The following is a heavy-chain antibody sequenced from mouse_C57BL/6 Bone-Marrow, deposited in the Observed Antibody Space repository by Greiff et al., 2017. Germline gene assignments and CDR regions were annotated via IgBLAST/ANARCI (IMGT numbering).Heavy chain of an antibody. Sequence: EVMLVESGGDLVKPGGSLKLSCAASGFTFSSYGMSWVRQTPDKRLEWVATISSGGSYTYYPDSVKGRFTISRDNAKNTLYLQMSSLKSEDTAMYYCARQLRLRDYFDYWGQGTTLTVSS. D-gene: IGHD3-2*02. CDR3: ARQLRLRDYFDY. V-gene: IGHV5-6*02. CDR2: ISSGGSYT. J-gene: IGHJ2*01. CDR1: GFTFSSYG.